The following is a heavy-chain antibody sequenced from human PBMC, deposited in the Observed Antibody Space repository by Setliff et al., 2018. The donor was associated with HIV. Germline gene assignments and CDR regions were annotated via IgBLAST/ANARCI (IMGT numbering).Heavy chain of an antibody. CDR3: ARDLGGEHDYADPAYMDV. D-gene: IGHD4-17*01. CDR2: ISGFNGKI. J-gene: IGHJ6*03. Sequence: AASVKVSCKASGYTFSSYGISWVRQAPGQGLEWMGWISGFNGKINYAENFQGRVTLTTDSSASTAHMELWSLTSDDTAVYYCARDLGGEHDYADPAYMDVWGKGTTVTVSS. CDR1: GYTFSSYG. V-gene: IGHV1-18*01.